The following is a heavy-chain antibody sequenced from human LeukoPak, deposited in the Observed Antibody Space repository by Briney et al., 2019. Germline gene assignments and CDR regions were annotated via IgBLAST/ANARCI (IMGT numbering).Heavy chain of an antibody. J-gene: IGHJ4*02. V-gene: IGHV3-23*01. CDR2: ISGSGGST. Sequence: GGSLRLSCAASGFTFSSYAMSWVRQAPGKRLEWVSAISGSGGSTYYADSVKGRFTISRDNSKNTLYLQMNSLRAEDTAVYYCATSRLPYYYDSSGYYSRYYFDYWGQGTLVTVSS. CDR1: GFTFSSYA. CDR3: ATSRLPYYYDSSGYYSRYYFDY. D-gene: IGHD3-22*01.